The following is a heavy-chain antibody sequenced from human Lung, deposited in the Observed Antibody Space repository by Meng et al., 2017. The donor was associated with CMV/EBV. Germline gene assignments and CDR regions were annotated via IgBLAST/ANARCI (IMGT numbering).Heavy chain of an antibody. Sequence: GESXKISCVASGFTFNSYGMHWVRQAPGEGLEWVTFIHYDGSYKYYADSVKGRFTISRDNSKNMVYLEMSSLNVADTAIYYCAKDFHRSGSSDVFDIWGQGTMVTVSS. CDR2: IHYDGSYK. J-gene: IGHJ3*02. CDR1: GFTFNSYG. V-gene: IGHV3-30*02. CDR3: AKDFHRSGSSDVFDI. D-gene: IGHD3-10*01.